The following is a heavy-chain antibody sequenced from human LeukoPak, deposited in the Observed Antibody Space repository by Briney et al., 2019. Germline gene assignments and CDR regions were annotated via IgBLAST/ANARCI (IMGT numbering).Heavy chain of an antibody. D-gene: IGHD2-15*01. CDR1: GGSLSGYY. CDR2: IDHGGGT. CDR3: ARGRYCSADICSGGDAFDI. Sequence: SETLALTCAVYGGSLSGYYWTFVRQTPGKGLEWIGEIDHGGGTGYHPSLKSRVSISIDTSRNQFSLRLSSVTAADTAVYYCARGRYCSADICSGGDAFDIWGQGTMVSVSS. J-gene: IGHJ3*02. V-gene: IGHV4-34*01.